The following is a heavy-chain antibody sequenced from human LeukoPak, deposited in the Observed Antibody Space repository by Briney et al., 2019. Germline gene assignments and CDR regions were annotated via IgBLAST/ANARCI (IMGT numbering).Heavy chain of an antibody. D-gene: IGHD6-19*01. CDR1: GFTFSSYD. Sequence: GGSLRLSCAASGFTFSSYDMHWVRQATGKGLEWVSGIGTAGDIYYPGSVKGRFTISRENAKNSLYLQVNSLRAGDTAVYYCAKDQRAVAAPETFDYWGQGTLVTVSS. CDR3: AKDQRAVAAPETFDY. J-gene: IGHJ4*02. CDR2: IGTAGDI. V-gene: IGHV3-13*01.